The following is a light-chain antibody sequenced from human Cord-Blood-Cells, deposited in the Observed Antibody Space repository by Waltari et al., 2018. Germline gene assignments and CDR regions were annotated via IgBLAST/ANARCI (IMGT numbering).Light chain of an antibody. Sequence: IQMTQSPSSLSPSVGTRVTITCRASQSISSYLNWYQQKPGKAPKLLIYAASSLQSGVPSRFSGSGSGTDFTLTISSLQPEDFATYYCQQSYSTPWTFGQGTKVEIK. CDR3: QQSYSTPWT. J-gene: IGKJ1*01. V-gene: IGKV1-39*01. CDR2: AAS. CDR1: QSISSY.